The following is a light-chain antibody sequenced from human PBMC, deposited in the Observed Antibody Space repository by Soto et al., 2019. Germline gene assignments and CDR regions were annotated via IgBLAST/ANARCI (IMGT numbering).Light chain of an antibody. J-gene: IGKJ2*01. CDR2: GSY. CDR1: QRVTSNY. CDR3: QLYGSSTLYT. V-gene: IGKV3-20*01. Sequence: IVLTQSPGTLSLSPGERATLSCRASQRVTSNYLAWYQQKPGQAPRLLIFGSYRRATGIPDRFSGSGSGTEFTLTINRLETEDFVVYYFQLYGSSTLYTFGQGTKLEIK.